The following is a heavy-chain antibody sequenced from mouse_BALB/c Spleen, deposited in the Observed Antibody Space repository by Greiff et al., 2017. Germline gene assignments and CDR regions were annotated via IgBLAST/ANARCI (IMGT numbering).Heavy chain of an antibody. CDR2: IDPANGNT. CDR3: AGTTRYAMDY. D-gene: IGHD1-1*01. V-gene: IGHV14-3*02. CDR1: GFNIKDTY. Sequence: VQLQQSGAELVKPGASVKLSCTASGFNIKDTYMHWVKQRPEQGLEWIGRIDPANGNTKYDPKFQGKATLTADPSSNTAYLQLSSLTSEDTAVYYCAGTTRYAMDYWGQGTSVTVSS. J-gene: IGHJ4*01.